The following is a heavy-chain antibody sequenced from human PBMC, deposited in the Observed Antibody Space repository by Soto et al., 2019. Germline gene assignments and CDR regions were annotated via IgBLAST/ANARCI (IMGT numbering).Heavy chain of an antibody. CDR1: GFTFSSYG. D-gene: IGHD2-15*01. CDR2: IWSDGSNK. CDR3: GRDHERRQLVGNCIGNTCDRGLMDY. Sequence: PGVSLRLSCAASGFTFSSYGLHWVRQAPGKGLEWVALIWSDGSNKYYTDSVMGRFTISRDNSKNTLHLQMDSLRAEDTAIYYCGRDHERRQLVGNCIGNTCDRGLMDYWGQGTRVTVSA. V-gene: IGHV3-33*01. J-gene: IGHJ4*02.